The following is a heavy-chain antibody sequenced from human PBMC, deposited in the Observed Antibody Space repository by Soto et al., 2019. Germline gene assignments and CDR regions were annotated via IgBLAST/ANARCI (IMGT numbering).Heavy chain of an antibody. Sequence: QVQLVQSGAEVKKPGASVKVSCKASGYTFTSYGISWVRQAPGQGLEWMGWISAYNVNTNYAQKLQGRVTMTTDTSTSTAYMELRSLRSDDTVVYYCAREPIQFTGIAVEKAFDIWGQGTMVTVSS. D-gene: IGHD6-19*01. CDR3: AREPIQFTGIAVEKAFDI. V-gene: IGHV1-18*01. CDR2: ISAYNVNT. CDR1: GYTFTSYG. J-gene: IGHJ3*02.